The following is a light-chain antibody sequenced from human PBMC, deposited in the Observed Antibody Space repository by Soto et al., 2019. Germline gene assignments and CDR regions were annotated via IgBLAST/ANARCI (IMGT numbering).Light chain of an antibody. V-gene: IGLV2-14*01. CDR3: SSYTTTSTVV. J-gene: IGLJ2*01. CDR1: SSDVGGYNY. Sequence: QSALTQPASVSGSPGQSITIFCTGTSSDVGGYNYVSWYQQHPDKAPKLLIYDVTNRPSGISSRFSGSKSGNTASLTISGLQAEDASYYYCSSYTTTSTVVFGGGTQLTVL. CDR2: DVT.